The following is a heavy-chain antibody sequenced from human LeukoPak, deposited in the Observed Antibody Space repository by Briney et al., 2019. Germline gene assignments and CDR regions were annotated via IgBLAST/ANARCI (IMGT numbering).Heavy chain of an antibody. D-gene: IGHD1-7*01. V-gene: IGHV1-46*01. J-gene: IGHJ4*02. CDR2: INPSGGST. CDR3: ARGWNYGHFGY. Sequence: GASVKVSCKASGYTFTSYYMHWVRQAPGQGLEWMGIINPSGGSTSYAPKFQGRVTMTRDMSTSTAYMELSSLRSDDTAVYYCARGWNYGHFGYWGQGTLVTVSS. CDR1: GYTFTSYY.